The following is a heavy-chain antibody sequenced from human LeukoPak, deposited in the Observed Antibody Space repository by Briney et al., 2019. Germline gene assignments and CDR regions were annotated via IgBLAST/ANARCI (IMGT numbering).Heavy chain of an antibody. CDR3: ARDGHEYCSSTSCYFDAFDI. CDR2: INPSGGST. D-gene: IGHD2-2*01. J-gene: IGHJ3*02. Sequence: ASVKVSCKASGYTFTSYYMHWVRQAPGQGLEWMGIINPSGGSTSYAQKFQGRVTMTRDTSTSTVYMELSSLRSEDTAVYYCARDGHEYCSSTSCYFDAFDIWGQGTMVTVSS. V-gene: IGHV1-46*01. CDR1: GYTFTSYY.